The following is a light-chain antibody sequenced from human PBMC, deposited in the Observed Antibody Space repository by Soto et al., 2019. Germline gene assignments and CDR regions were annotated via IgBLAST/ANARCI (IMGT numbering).Light chain of an antibody. CDR1: QSVSSN. Sequence: EIVMTQSPATLSVSPGERATLSCRASQSVSSNLAWYQQKPGQGPRLLIYGASTRATGIPARFSGSGSGTEFTLTISSLQSEDFAVYYCQQYKNWPPLTFGGGTKVEIK. CDR3: QQYKNWPPLT. CDR2: GAS. V-gene: IGKV3-15*01. J-gene: IGKJ4*01.